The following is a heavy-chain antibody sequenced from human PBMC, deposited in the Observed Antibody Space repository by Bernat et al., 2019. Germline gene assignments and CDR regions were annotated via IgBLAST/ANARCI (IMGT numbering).Heavy chain of an antibody. Sequence: EVQLLESGGGLVQPGGSLRLSCAASGFTFSRYVMNWVRQAPGKGLEWVSTISDSSYSTYYADSVKGRFTISRDNSKTTLYLQMNSLRAEDTAVYYCAKRADFNAFDIWGQGTMVTVSS. J-gene: IGHJ3*02. CDR2: ISDSSYST. V-gene: IGHV3-23*01. D-gene: IGHD2/OR15-2a*01. CDR1: GFTFSRYV. CDR3: AKRADFNAFDI.